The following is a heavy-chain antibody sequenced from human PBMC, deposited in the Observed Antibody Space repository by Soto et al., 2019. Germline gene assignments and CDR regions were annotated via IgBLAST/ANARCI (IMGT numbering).Heavy chain of an antibody. CDR3: TRRDIVVVPAPFDY. Sequence: GGSLRLSCTASGFTFGDYAMSWFRQAPGKGLEWVGFIRSKAYGGTTEYAASVKGRFTISRDDSKSIAYLQMNSLKTEDTAVYYCTRRDIVVVPAPFDYWGQGTLVTVSS. J-gene: IGHJ4*02. CDR1: GFTFGDYA. D-gene: IGHD2-2*01. V-gene: IGHV3-49*03. CDR2: IRSKAYGGTT.